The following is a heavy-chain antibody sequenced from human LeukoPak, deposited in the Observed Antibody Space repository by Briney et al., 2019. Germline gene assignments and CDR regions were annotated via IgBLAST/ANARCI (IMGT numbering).Heavy chain of an antibody. V-gene: IGHV3-30*04. D-gene: IGHD2-2*01. Sequence: PGGSLRLSCAASGFTFSTYAMHWVRQAPGKGLEWVAVISYDGSSKYYADSVKGRFTISRDNSKNTLYLQMNSLRAEDTAVYYCARGSVCSSTSCYWAGNWFDPWGQGTLVTVSS. J-gene: IGHJ5*02. CDR2: ISYDGSSK. CDR1: GFTFSTYA. CDR3: ARGSVCSSTSCYWAGNWFDP.